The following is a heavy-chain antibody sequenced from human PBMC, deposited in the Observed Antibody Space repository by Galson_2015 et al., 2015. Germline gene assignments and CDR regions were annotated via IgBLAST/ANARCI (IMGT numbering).Heavy chain of an antibody. J-gene: IGHJ6*02. CDR2: INNDGSGT. CDR1: GSSFSSYW. Sequence: SLRLSCAASGSSFSSYWMHWVRQVPGKGLVWVSHINNDGSGTGYADSVKGRFTISRDNAKNTLYPQMNSLRSEDTAVYYCARDLWANYYYYGMDVWGQGTTVTVSS. V-gene: IGHV3-74*01. CDR3: ARDLWANYYYYGMDV. D-gene: IGHD1-26*01.